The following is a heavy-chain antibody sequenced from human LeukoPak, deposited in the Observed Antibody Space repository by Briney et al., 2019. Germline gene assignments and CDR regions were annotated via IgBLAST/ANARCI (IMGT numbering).Heavy chain of an antibody. D-gene: IGHD6-19*01. CDR3: ARVGSSGWYVHPTLDY. V-gene: IGHV1-2*02. CDR1: GYTSRDYY. J-gene: IGHJ4*02. Sequence: ASVKVSCKASGYTSRDYYIHWVRQAPGQGLEWMAWINPTNGDTNYAQKFQGRVTITRDTSISTAYMQLTRLISDYTAVYYCARVGSSGWYVHPTLDYWGQGTLVTVSS. CDR2: INPTNGDT.